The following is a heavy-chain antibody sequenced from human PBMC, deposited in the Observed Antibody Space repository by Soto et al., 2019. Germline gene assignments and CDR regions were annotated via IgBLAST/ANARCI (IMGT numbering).Heavy chain of an antibody. Sequence: ASVKVSCKASGYTFTGYYMHWVRQAPGQGLEWMGWINPNSGGTNYAQKFQGRVTMTRGTSISTAYMELSRLRSDDTAVYYCARDGNGIVLMVGDNWFDPWGQGTLVTVSS. D-gene: IGHD2-8*01. J-gene: IGHJ5*02. CDR2: INPNSGGT. V-gene: IGHV1-2*02. CDR1: GYTFTGYY. CDR3: ARDGNGIVLMVGDNWFDP.